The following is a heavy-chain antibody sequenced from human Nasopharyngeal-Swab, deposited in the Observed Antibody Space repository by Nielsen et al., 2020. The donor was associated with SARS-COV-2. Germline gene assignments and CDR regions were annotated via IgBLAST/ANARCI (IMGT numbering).Heavy chain of an antibody. J-gene: IGHJ4*02. CDR1: GFTFSSSW. Sequence: GGSLRLSCAAPGFTFSSSWLHWVRQAPGEGLVWVARLNGDATTVDYADSVKGRFTISRDNAKNTLYLQMNGLRDEDTAIYYCARAGEYRFDYWGQGILVTVSS. CDR2: LNGDATTV. V-gene: IGHV3-74*01. CDR3: ARAGEYRFDY. D-gene: IGHD7-27*01.